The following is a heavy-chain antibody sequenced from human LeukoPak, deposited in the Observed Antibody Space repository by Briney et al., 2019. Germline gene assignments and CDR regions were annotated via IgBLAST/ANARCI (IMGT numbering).Heavy chain of an antibody. CDR1: GGSISNYY. D-gene: IGHD3-3*01. Sequence: SETLSLTCIVSGGSISNYYWSWIRQPPGKGLEWIGYIYYSGSTYYNPSLKSRVTISVDTSKNQFSLKLSSVTAADTAVYYCARGEESITIFGVVIIAPFYWGQGTLVTVSS. CDR3: ARGEESITIFGVVIIAPFY. CDR2: IYYSGST. V-gene: IGHV4-59*12. J-gene: IGHJ4*02.